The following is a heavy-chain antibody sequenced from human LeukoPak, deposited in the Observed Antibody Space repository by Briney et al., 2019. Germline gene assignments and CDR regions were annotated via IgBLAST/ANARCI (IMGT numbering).Heavy chain of an antibody. CDR1: GFTFSSYE. CDR2: IKQDGSEK. V-gene: IGHV3-7*03. D-gene: IGHD2-2*01. CDR3: AKDMYCSSISCPFIAAAVTEGYFDY. J-gene: IGHJ4*02. Sequence: QPGGSLRLSCAASGFTFSSYEMNWIRQAPGKGLEWVANIKQDGSEKYYVDSVKGRFTISRDNAKNSLYLQMNSLRAEDTALYYCAKDMYCSSISCPFIAAAVTEGYFDYWGQGTLVTVSS.